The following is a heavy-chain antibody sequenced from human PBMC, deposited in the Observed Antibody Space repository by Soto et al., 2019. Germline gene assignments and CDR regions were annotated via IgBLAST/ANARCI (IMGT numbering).Heavy chain of an antibody. CDR2: ISSTSSTI. V-gene: IGHV3-48*01. J-gene: IGHJ4*02. CDR3: ARERIAEFDY. D-gene: IGHD6-13*01. Sequence: GGSLRLSCAASGFTFINYSMNWVRQAPGKGLEWVSYISSTSSTIYYADSVKGRFTISRDNAQNSLYLQMNSLRAEDTAVYYCARERIAEFDYWGQGTLVTVAS. CDR1: GFTFINYS.